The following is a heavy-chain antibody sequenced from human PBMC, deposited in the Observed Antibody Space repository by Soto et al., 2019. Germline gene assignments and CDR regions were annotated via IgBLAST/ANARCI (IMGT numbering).Heavy chain of an antibody. V-gene: IGHV3-72*01. D-gene: IGHD6-13*01. CDR2: TRNKANSYTT. J-gene: IGHJ6*02. CDR3: ARVGSSRLLSDYYYGMDV. CDR1: GFTFSDHY. Sequence: GGSLRLSCAASGFTFSDHYIDWVRQAPGKGLEWVGRTRNKANSYTTEYAASVKGRFTISRDDSKNSLYLQMNSLKTEDTAVYYCARVGSSRLLSDYYYGMDVWGQGTTVTVSS.